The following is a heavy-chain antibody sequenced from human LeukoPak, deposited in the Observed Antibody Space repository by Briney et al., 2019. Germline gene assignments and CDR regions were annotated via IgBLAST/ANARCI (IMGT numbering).Heavy chain of an antibody. CDR2: IKKDGSEK. Sequence: GGSLRLSCEASGFTLSSYWMSWVRQAPGKGQEWVANIKKDGSEKYYVDSVKGRFTISRDNAKNSLYLQMNSLRVEDTAVYYCARLLGYDFWSGYYKVYYYNGMDVWDQGTTVTVSS. J-gene: IGHJ6*02. V-gene: IGHV3-7*01. CDR1: GFTLSSYW. D-gene: IGHD3-3*01. CDR3: ARLLGYDFWSGYYKVYYYNGMDV.